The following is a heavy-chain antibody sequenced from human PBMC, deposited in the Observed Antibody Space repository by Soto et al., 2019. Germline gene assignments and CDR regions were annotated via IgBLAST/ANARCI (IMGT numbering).Heavy chain of an antibody. CDR2: IYYSGST. Sequence: SETLSLTCTVSGCSISSYYWSWLRQPPGKGLEWIGYIYYSGSTNYNPSLKSRVTISVDTSKNQFSLKLSSVTAADTAVYYCAISVLGYCSGGSCYRDDYWGQGTLVTVSS. CDR3: AISVLGYCSGGSCYRDDY. CDR1: GCSISSYY. D-gene: IGHD2-15*01. V-gene: IGHV4-59*08. J-gene: IGHJ4*02.